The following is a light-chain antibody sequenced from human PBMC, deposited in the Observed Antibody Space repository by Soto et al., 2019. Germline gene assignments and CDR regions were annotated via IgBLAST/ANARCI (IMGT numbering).Light chain of an antibody. CDR3: CSYALSSTYV. CDR1: SSDIGSYSF. CDR2: VGS. Sequence: QSALTQPASVSGSPGQSITLSCTGTSSDIGSYSFVSWYQQHPGKAPRLIIYVGSKRPSGVSNRFSASRSGNTASLTISGLQPEDEADYYCCSYALSSTYVFGTGTKLTVL. J-gene: IGLJ1*01. V-gene: IGLV2-23*01.